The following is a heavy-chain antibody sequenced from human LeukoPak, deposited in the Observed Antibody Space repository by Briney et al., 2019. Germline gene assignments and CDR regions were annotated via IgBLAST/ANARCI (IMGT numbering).Heavy chain of an antibody. CDR3: ARYGSGRYYYYYYMDV. Sequence: SETLSLTCTVSGGSISSYYWSWIRQPPGKGLEWIGYTYYSGSTNYNPSLKSRVTISVDTSKNQFSLKLSSVTAADTAVYYCARYGSGRYYYYYYMDVWGQGTTVTISS. CDR1: GGSISSYY. D-gene: IGHD3-10*01. J-gene: IGHJ6*03. CDR2: TYYSGST. V-gene: IGHV4-59*01.